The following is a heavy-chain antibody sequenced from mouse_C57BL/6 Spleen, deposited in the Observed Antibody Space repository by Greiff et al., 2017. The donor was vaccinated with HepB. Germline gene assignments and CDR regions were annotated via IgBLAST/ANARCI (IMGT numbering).Heavy chain of an antibody. V-gene: IGHV1-62-2*01. CDR3: ARREEEWYYYGSRFAY. Sequence: VQLHHSGAELVKPGASVKLSCKASGYTFNEYTIPWVKQRSGQGLEWIGWFYPGSGSIKDNEKFKDKATLTADKSSSTVYMELSRLTSEDSAVYFCARREEEWYYYGSRFAYWGQGTLVTVSA. CDR1: GYTFNEYT. D-gene: IGHD1-1*01. CDR2: FYPGSGSI. J-gene: IGHJ3*01.